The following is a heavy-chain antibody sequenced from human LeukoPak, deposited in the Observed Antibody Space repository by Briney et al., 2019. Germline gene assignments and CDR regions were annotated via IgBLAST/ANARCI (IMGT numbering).Heavy chain of an antibody. V-gene: IGHV4-34*01. D-gene: IGHD4-17*01. Sequence: SETLSLTCAVYGGSFSGYYWSWIRRPPGKGLEWIGEINHSGSTNYNPSLKSRVTISVDTSKNQFSLKLSSVTAADTAVYYCASYLDGVDYWGQGTLVTVSS. CDR3: ASYLDGVDY. CDR1: GGSFSGYY. CDR2: INHSGST. J-gene: IGHJ4*02.